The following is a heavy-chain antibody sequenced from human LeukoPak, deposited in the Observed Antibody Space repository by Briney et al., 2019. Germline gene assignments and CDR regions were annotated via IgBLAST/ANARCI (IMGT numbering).Heavy chain of an antibody. CDR2: INHSGST. Sequence: SETLSLTCAVYGGSFSGYYWSWIRQPPGKGLEWIGEINHSGSTNYNPSPKSRVTISVDTSKNQFSLKLSSVTAADTAVYYCARRLLWFGEFFDYWGQGTLVTVSS. D-gene: IGHD3-10*01. CDR3: ARRLLWFGEFFDY. CDR1: GGSFSGYY. V-gene: IGHV4-34*01. J-gene: IGHJ4*02.